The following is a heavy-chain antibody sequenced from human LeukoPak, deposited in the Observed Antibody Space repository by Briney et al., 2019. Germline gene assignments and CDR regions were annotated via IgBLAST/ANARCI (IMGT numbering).Heavy chain of an antibody. J-gene: IGHJ4*02. V-gene: IGHV3-30*02. Sequence: GGSLRLSCAASGFTFSSYGMHWVRQAPGKGLEWVAFIRYDGSNKYYADSVKGRFTISRDNSKNTLYLQMNSLRAEDTAVYYCAKDGQITIFGVAKYYFDYWGQGTLVTVSS. CDR3: AKDGQITIFGVAKYYFDY. CDR1: GFTFSSYG. D-gene: IGHD3-3*01. CDR2: IRYDGSNK.